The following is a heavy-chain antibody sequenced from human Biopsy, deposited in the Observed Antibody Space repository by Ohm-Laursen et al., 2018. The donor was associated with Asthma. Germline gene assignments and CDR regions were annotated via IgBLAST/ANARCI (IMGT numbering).Heavy chain of an antibody. D-gene: IGHD3-22*01. CDR2: IYSSGDT. V-gene: IGHV4-30-4*01. CDR3: ARDRAMISET. CDR1: GGSISSDDYY. Sequence: TLSLTCTVSGGSISSDDYYWSWIRRATGKGLEWIAYIYSSGDTYYSPSLKSRVSISLDTSKNQFSLRLTSVTAADTAVYYCARDRAMISETWGQGTLVTVSS. J-gene: IGHJ5*02.